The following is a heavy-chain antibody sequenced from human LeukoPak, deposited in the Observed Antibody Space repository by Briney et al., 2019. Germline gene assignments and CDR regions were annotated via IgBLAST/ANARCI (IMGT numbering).Heavy chain of an antibody. V-gene: IGHV3-33*01. Sequence: GRSLRLSCAASGFTFSSYGMHWVRQAPGKGLEWVAVIWYDGSNKYYADSVKGRFTISRDNSKNTLYLQMNSLRAEDTAVYYCARATRAAIPVGNRTYYYDSSEDYWGQGTLVTVSS. CDR2: IWYDGSNK. J-gene: IGHJ4*02. CDR3: ARATRAAIPVGNRTYYYDSSEDY. D-gene: IGHD3-22*01. CDR1: GFTFSSYG.